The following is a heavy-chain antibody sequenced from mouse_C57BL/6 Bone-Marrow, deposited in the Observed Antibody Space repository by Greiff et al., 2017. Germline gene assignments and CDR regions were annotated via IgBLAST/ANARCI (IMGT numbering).Heavy chain of an antibody. CDR3: ANKSYYYGSSYFDY. CDR2: INSNGGST. V-gene: IGHV5-2*03. Sequence: EVKVEESGGGLVQPGESLKLSCESNEYEFPSHDMSWVRKTPGKRLELVAAINSNGGSTYYPDTMERRFIISRDNTKNTLYLQLSSLTSEDTALYYCANKSYYYGSSYFDYWGQGTTLTVSS. J-gene: IGHJ2*01. CDR1: EYEFPSHD. D-gene: IGHD1-1*01.